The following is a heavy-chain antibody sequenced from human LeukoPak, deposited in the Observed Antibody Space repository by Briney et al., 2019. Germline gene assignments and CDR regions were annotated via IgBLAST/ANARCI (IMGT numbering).Heavy chain of an antibody. D-gene: IGHD3-22*01. Sequence: VASVKVSCKASGYTFTSYDINWVRQATGQGLEWMGWMNPNSGNTGYAQKFQGRVTMTRNTSISTAYMELSSLRSEDTAVYYCANLPSMIVVGGVSGGVWGQGTTVTVSS. CDR3: ANLPSMIVVGGVSGGV. J-gene: IGHJ6*02. CDR2: MNPNSGNT. V-gene: IGHV1-8*01. CDR1: GYTFTSYD.